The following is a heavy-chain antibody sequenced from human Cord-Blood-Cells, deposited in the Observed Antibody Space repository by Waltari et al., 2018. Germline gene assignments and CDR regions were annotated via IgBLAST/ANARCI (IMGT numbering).Heavy chain of an antibody. Sequence: QVQLQESGPGLVKPSETLSLTCTVSGGSISSYYWSWIRQPPGKGLEWIGYIYYSGSTNDHPSLKRRVTMSGDTSNNQFSLKRSSVTAADTAVYYCARQRNGDYVIDDWGQGTLVTVSS. D-gene: IGHD4-17*01. V-gene: IGHV4-59*08. CDR2: IYYSGST. CDR1: GGSISSYY. J-gene: IGHJ4*02. CDR3: ARQRNGDYVIDD.